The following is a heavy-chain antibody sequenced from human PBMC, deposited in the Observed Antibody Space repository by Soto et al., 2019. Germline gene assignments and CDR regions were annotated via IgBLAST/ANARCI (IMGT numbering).Heavy chain of an antibody. CDR2: ISGSGGST. V-gene: IGHV3-23*01. J-gene: IGHJ4*02. CDR3: ARDQQQLAGVSTY. Sequence: EVQLLESGGGLVQPGGSLRLSCAASGFTFSSYAMSWVRQAPGKGLEWVSAISGSGGSTYYADSVKGRFTISRDNSKNSLYLQMNSLRAEDTAVYYCARDQQQLAGVSTYWGQGTLVTVSS. D-gene: IGHD6-13*01. CDR1: GFTFSSYA.